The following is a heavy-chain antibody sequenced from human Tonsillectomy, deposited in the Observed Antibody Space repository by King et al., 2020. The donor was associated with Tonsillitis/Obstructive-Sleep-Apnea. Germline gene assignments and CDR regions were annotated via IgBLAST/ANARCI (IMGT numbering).Heavy chain of an antibody. CDR2: INAGNGNT. CDR3: ARDREEYDILIGYYNAWFDP. D-gene: IGHD3-9*01. V-gene: IGHV1-3*01. J-gene: IGHJ5*02. CDR1: GYTFTSYA. Sequence: QLVQSGAEVKKPGASVKVSCKASGYTFTSYAMHWVRQAPGQRLEWMGWINAGNGNTKYSQKFQGRVTITRDTSASTAYMELSSLRSEDTAVYYCARDREEYDILIGYYNAWFDPWGQGTLVTVSS.